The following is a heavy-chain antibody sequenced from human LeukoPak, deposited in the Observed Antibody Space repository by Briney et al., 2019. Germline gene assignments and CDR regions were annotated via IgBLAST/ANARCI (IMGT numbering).Heavy chain of an antibody. V-gene: IGHV4-34*01. D-gene: IGHD4-17*01. CDR1: GGSFSGYY. Sequence: PSETLSLTCAVYGGSFSGYYWSWLRQPPGKGLEWIGEINHSGSTNYNPSLKSRVTISVDTSKNQFSLKLSSVTAADTAVYYCARILYGDYEDYWGQGTLVTVSS. J-gene: IGHJ4*02. CDR3: ARILYGDYEDY. CDR2: INHSGST.